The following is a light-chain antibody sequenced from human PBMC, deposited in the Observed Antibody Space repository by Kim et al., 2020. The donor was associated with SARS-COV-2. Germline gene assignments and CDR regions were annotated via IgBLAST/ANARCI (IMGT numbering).Light chain of an antibody. CDR3: RSADSSGTYV. CDR2: KRS. J-gene: IGLJ7*01. V-gene: IGLV3-25*03. Sequence: GTTSRISSPGEDLAKEHASWYQQKAGQAPCLVIYKRSERPSGIPERLSGSSSGTTVTLTISGVQAEDDADYYCRSADSSGTYVFGSGTQLTVL. CDR1: DLAKEH.